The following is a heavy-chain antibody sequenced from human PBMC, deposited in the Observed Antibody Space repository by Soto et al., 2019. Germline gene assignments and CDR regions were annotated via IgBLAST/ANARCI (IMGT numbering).Heavy chain of an antibody. CDR2: IYPDDSDI. CDR1: GYIFTSYW. CDR3: ARREMATSHFDY. D-gene: IGHD5-12*01. V-gene: IGHV5-51*01. Sequence: PGESLKISCKGSGYIFTSYWIAWVRQMPGKGLEWMGIIYPDDSDIRYSPSFQGQVTISADKSISTAYLQWSSLKASDTAMYYCARREMATSHFDYWGQGTLVTVSS. J-gene: IGHJ4*02.